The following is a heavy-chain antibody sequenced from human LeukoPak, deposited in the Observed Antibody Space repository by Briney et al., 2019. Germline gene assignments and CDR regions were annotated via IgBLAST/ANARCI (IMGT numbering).Heavy chain of an antibody. J-gene: IGHJ6*02. D-gene: IGHD2-15*01. Sequence: SLRLSCAASGFTFSSYGMHWVRQAPGKGPEWVAVISYDGSNKYYADSVKGRFTISRDNSKNTLYLQMNSLRAEDTAVYYCAKPLPGYCSGGSCSNAPYYYYGMDVWGQGTTVTVSS. CDR2: ISYDGSNK. CDR3: AKPLPGYCSGGSCSNAPYYYYGMDV. V-gene: IGHV3-30*18. CDR1: GFTFSSYG.